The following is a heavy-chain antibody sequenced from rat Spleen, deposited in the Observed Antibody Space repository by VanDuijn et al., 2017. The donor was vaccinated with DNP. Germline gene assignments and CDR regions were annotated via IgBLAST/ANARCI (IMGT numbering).Heavy chain of an antibody. CDR3: TTVGGNN. CDR2: ISYDGSGT. V-gene: IGHV5-20*01. CDR1: GFTFSGYY. Sequence: EVQLVESGGGLVQPGNSLKLSCAASGFTFSGYYMAWVRQAPTKGLEWVATISYDGSGTYYRDSVKGRFTISRDNAKSSLYLQMDSLRSEDTATYYCTTVGGNNWGQGVMVTVSS. J-gene: IGHJ2*01.